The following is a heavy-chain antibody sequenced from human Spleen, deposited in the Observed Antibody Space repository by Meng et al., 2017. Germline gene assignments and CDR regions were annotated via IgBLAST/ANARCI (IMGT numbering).Heavy chain of an antibody. CDR3: ARDPMDSGSYSDY. CDR2: ITSGGYI. Sequence: GGSLRLSCAASGFTFSTFSMDWVRQAPGKGLEWVSSITSGGYIYYADSVKGRFTISRDNAKNSLYLQMNSLRAEDTAIYYCARDPMDSGSYSDYWGQGTLVTVSS. V-gene: IGHV3-21*01. D-gene: IGHD1-26*01. CDR1: GFTFSTFS. J-gene: IGHJ4*02.